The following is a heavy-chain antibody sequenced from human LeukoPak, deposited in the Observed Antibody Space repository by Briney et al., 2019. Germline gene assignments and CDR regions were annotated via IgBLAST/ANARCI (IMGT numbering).Heavy chain of an antibody. CDR1: GYTFTSYD. CDR3: ARTKQWLVRGYYYYYGMDV. V-gene: IGHV1-8*01. D-gene: IGHD6-19*01. J-gene: IGHJ6*02. Sequence: ASVKVSCKASGYTFTSYDINWVRQATGQGLEWMGWMNPNSGNTGYARKFQGRVTMTRNTSISTAYMELSSLRSEDTAVYYCARTKQWLVRGYYYYYGMDVWGQGTTVTVSS. CDR2: MNPNSGNT.